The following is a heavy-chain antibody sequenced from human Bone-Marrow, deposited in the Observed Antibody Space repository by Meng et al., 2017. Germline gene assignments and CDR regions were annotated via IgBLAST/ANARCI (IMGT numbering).Heavy chain of an antibody. CDR3: ATSTVTTVIGAFDI. V-gene: IGHV3-20*04. D-gene: IGHD4-17*01. J-gene: IGHJ3*02. Sequence: GESLKISCAASGFTFSSYAMSWVRQAPGKGLEWVSGINWNGGSTGYADSVKGRFTISRDNAKNSLYLQMNSLRAEDTALYYCATSTVTTVIGAFDIWGQGTMATVSS. CDR1: GFTFSSYA. CDR2: INWNGGST.